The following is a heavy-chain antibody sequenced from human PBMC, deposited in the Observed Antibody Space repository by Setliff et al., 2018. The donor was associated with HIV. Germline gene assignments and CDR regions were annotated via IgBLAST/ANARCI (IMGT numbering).Heavy chain of an antibody. V-gene: IGHV1-3*01. CDR2: INAGSGDT. Sequence: GASVKVSCKASGYTFTKSVIHWVRQAPGQRLEWMGWINAGSGDTRYSRKFQGRVTITSDSVAPTVFLTLSSLRSEDTALYYCARDWLMIRGVSWFDPWGQGTLVTVSS. CDR1: GYTFTKSV. CDR3: ARDWLMIRGVSWFDP. J-gene: IGHJ5*02. D-gene: IGHD3-10*01.